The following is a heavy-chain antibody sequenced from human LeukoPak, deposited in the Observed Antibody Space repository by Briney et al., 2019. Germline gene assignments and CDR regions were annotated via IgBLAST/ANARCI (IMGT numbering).Heavy chain of an antibody. Sequence: SETLSLTCTVSGGSISSDYWSWIRQPPGKGLEWIGYIYYIGSTNYNPSLKSRVTVSVDTSKNQFSLRLSSVTAADTAVYYCASTRRDGYPFDYWGQGTLVTVSS. D-gene: IGHD5-24*01. V-gene: IGHV4-59*01. CDR1: GGSISSDY. CDR3: ASTRRDGYPFDY. J-gene: IGHJ4*02. CDR2: IYYIGST.